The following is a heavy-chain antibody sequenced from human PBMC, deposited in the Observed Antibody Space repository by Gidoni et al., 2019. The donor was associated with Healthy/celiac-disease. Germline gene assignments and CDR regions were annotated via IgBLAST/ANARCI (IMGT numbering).Heavy chain of an antibody. CDR3: ARVIDAPNYYGSGGNYFDY. J-gene: IGHJ4*02. V-gene: IGHV4-61*02. D-gene: IGHD3-10*01. CDR2: IYTSGST. Sequence: QVQLQESGPGLVKPSQTLSLTCTVSGGSISSGSYYWSWIRQPAGKGLEWIGRIYTSGSTNYNPSLKSRVTISVDTSKNRSSLKLSSVTAADTAVYYCARVIDAPNYYGSGGNYFDYWGQGTLVTVSS. CDR1: GGSISSGSYY.